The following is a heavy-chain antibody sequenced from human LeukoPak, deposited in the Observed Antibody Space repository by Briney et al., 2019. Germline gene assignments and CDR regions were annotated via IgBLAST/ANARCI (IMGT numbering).Heavy chain of an antibody. V-gene: IGHV1-69*05. CDR1: GGTFNNYA. D-gene: IGHD1-1*01. CDR3: ARRTATHGGYFDY. J-gene: IGHJ4*02. Sequence: SAKVSCKASGGTFNNYAISWVRQAPGQGLEWRGGIIPIFSTADYAQKFQGRVTITTDESTSTAYMELSSLRSEDTAVFYCARRTATHGGYFDYWGQGTLVTVSS. CDR2: IIPIFSTA.